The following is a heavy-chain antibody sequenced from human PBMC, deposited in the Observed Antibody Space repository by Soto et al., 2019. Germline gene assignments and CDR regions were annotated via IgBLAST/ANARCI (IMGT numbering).Heavy chain of an antibody. J-gene: IGHJ4*02. CDR3: ATLRVGFGELLTY. CDR2: IDPSDSYT. CDR1: EYNITSYG. V-gene: IGHV5-10-1*01. Sequence: GESKKVSSKGAEYNITSYGSSWVSKKPGKGLEWMGRIDPSDSYTNYSPSFQGHVTISADKSISTAYLQWSSLKASDTAMYYCATLRVGFGELLTYWGQGTLVTVSS. D-gene: IGHD3-10*01.